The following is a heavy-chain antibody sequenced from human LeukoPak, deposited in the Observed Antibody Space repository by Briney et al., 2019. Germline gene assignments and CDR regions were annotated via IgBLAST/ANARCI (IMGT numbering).Heavy chain of an antibody. V-gene: IGHV4-59*02. D-gene: IGHD3-22*01. J-gene: IGHJ5*02. CDR3: ARDLGHITLGSTYYHNWFDP. CDR1: GGSVSGYY. CDR2: VYYNGAT. Sequence: SETLPLTCTVSGGSVSGYYWSWIRQPPGKGLEWIGYVYYNGATHYNPSLKSGVSISIDTSNNQFSLKMSAVIAADAAVYYCARDLGHITLGSTYYHNWFDPWGQGTLVTVSS.